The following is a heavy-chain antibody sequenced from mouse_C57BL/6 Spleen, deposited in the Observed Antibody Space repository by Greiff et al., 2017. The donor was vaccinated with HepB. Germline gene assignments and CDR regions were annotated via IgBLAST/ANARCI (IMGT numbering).Heavy chain of an antibody. CDR3: ARGGDRGDYFDY. CDR2: INPYNGGT. J-gene: IGHJ2*01. D-gene: IGHD3-3*01. CDR1: GYTFTDYY. Sequence: EVKLVESGPVLVKPGASVKMSCKASGYTFTDYYMNWVKQSHGKSLEWIGVINPYNGGTSYNQKFKGKATLTVDKSSSTAYMELNSLTSEDSAVYYCARGGDRGDYFDYWGQGTTLTVSS. V-gene: IGHV1-19*01.